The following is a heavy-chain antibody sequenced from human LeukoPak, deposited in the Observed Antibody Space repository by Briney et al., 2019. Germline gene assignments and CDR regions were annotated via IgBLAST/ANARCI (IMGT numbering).Heavy chain of an antibody. CDR3: ARAPDRIRFDP. CDR1: GGSLRADF. CDR2: IHPGGST. J-gene: IGHJ5*02. Sequence: SETLSLTCAVYGGSLRADFWSWIRQPPGKGLEWIGDIHPGGSTKYNPSLESRVTISVDTSKNQFSLGLTSVTAADTAVYYCARAPDRIRFDPWGQGALVTVSS. V-gene: IGHV4-34*01. D-gene: IGHD1-14*01.